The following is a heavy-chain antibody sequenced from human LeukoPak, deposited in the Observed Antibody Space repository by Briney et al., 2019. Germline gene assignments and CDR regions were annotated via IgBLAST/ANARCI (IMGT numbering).Heavy chain of an antibody. V-gene: IGHV3-23*01. CDR2: ISGSGGST. Sequence: GGSLRLSCAASGFTFSSYAMSWVRQAPGKGLEWVSAISGSGGSTYYADSVKGRFTISRDNSKNTLYLQMNSLRAEDTAVYYCAKDLSIVVVVAGYDYWGQGTLVTVSS. J-gene: IGHJ4*02. D-gene: IGHD2-15*01. CDR3: AKDLSIVVVVAGYDY. CDR1: GFTFSSYA.